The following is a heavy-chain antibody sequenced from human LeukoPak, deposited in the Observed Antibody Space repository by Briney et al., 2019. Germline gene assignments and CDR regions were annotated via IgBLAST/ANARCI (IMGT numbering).Heavy chain of an antibody. J-gene: IGHJ4*02. Sequence: PGGSLRLSCAASGFTFSSYSMNWVRQAPGKGLEWVSSISSSSSYIYYADSVKGRFTIPRDNAKNSLYLQMNSLRAEDTAVYYCAREQGYCGGDCYSSWGQGTLVTVSS. V-gene: IGHV3-21*01. CDR3: AREQGYCGGDCYSS. CDR1: GFTFSSYS. CDR2: ISSSSSYI. D-gene: IGHD2-21*02.